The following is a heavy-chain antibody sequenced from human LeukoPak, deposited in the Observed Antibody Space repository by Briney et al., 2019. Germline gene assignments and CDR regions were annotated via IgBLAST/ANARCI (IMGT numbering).Heavy chain of an antibody. Sequence: GESLKISCKGSGYSFTSYWIGWVRQMPGKGLEWIAIIYPGDSYTRYSPPFQGLATISADNSITTAYLQWSSLKASDTAMYYCARSSDSSDYYDFFDYWGQGALVTVSS. CDR1: GYSFTSYW. D-gene: IGHD3-22*01. V-gene: IGHV5-51*01. CDR3: ARSSDSSDYYDFFDY. J-gene: IGHJ4*02. CDR2: IYPGDSYT.